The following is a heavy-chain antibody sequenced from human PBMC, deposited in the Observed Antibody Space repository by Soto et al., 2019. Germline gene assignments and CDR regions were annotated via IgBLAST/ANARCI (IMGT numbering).Heavy chain of an antibody. Sequence: GGSLRLSCAASGFTFSSYSMNWVRQAQGKGLEWVSSISSSSSYIYYAYSVKGRFTISRDNAKISLYLQMNSLRAEDTAVYYCARGLDSSGYYFWFDPWGQGTLVTV. D-gene: IGHD3-22*01. CDR1: GFTFSSYS. J-gene: IGHJ5*02. CDR2: ISSSSSYI. V-gene: IGHV3-21*01. CDR3: ARGLDSSGYYFWFDP.